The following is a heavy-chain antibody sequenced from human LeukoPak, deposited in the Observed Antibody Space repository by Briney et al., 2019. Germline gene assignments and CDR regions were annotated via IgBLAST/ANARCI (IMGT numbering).Heavy chain of an antibody. Sequence: GESLQISCEGSGYSFTSYWIGWVRQMPGKGLEWMGIIYPGDSDTRYSPSFQGQVTISADTSISTAYLQWSSLKASDTAMYYCASLRYYYDSSGYYRYFDYWGQGTLVTVSS. V-gene: IGHV5-51*01. CDR1: GYSFTSYW. CDR3: ASLRYYYDSSGYYRYFDY. CDR2: IYPGDSDT. D-gene: IGHD3-22*01. J-gene: IGHJ4*02.